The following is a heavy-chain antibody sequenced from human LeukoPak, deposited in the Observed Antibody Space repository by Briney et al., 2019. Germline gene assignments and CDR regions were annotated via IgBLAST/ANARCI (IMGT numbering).Heavy chain of an antibody. Sequence: SETLSLTCTVSGPSISSYYGSWLRQPPGKGLEWLGYIYYSGSTNYNPSLKSRVTISVDTSKNQFSLKLSSVTAADTAVYYCARANLAYYDFWKDGMDVWGQGTTVTVSS. CDR3: ARANLAYYDFWKDGMDV. CDR2: IYYSGST. D-gene: IGHD3-3*01. V-gene: IGHV4-59*01. CDR1: GPSISSYY. J-gene: IGHJ6*02.